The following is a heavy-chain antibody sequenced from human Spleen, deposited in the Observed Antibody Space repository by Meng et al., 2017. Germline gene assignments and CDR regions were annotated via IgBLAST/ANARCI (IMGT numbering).Heavy chain of an antibody. CDR2: ISSSSSYI. J-gene: IGHJ4*02. CDR1: GFTFSSYS. D-gene: IGHD1-26*01. Sequence: GESLKISCAASGFTFSSYSMNWVRQAPGKGLEWVSSISSSSSYIYYADSVKGRFTISRDNAKNSLYLQMSSLRVNDTAIYYCARVAQWELPPFYFDYWGQGSLVTVSS. CDR3: ARVAQWELPPFYFDY. V-gene: IGHV3-21*04.